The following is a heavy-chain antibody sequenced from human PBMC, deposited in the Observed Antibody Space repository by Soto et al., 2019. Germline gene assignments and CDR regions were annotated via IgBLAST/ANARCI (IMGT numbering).Heavy chain of an antibody. CDR3: AQAVTLVRGINPYYYGLDV. Sequence: PGGSLRLSCAVSGFPFSSYVMTWVRQAPGKGLEWVSVISGGGGSTNYAESVKGRFTISRDNSENTLSLQMNSLKAEDTAVYYFAQAVTLVRGINPYYYGLDVWGQGTKGPVAS. J-gene: IGHJ6*02. CDR2: ISGGGGST. CDR1: GFPFSSYV. V-gene: IGHV3-23*01. D-gene: IGHD3-10*01.